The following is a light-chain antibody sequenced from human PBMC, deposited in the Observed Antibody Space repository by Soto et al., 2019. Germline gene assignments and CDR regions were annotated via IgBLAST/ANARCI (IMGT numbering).Light chain of an antibody. V-gene: IGLV1-44*01. J-gene: IGLJ2*01. CDR3: AAWDDSLHGLV. CDR2: NHN. CDR1: SSNIGGNA. Sequence: QSVLTQPPSASGTPGQRVTISCSGSSSNIGGNAVSWYQQLPGTAPKLLIYNHNQRPSGVPARFSGSKSGTSASLAISGLQSEDEADYYCAAWDDSLHGLVFGGGTKLTVL.